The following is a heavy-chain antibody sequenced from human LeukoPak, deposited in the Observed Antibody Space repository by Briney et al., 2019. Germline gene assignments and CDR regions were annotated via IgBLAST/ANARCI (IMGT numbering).Heavy chain of an antibody. D-gene: IGHD3-10*01. Sequence: SETLSLTCAVSGGSISSGGYSWSWIRQPPGKGLEWIGYIYHSGSTYYNPSLKSRVTISVDRSKNQFSLKLSSVTAADTAVYYWAREGGGDGSGSSFFDYWGQGTLVTVSS. V-gene: IGHV4-30-2*01. J-gene: IGHJ4*02. CDR1: GGSISSGGYS. CDR2: IYHSGST. CDR3: AREGGGDGSGSSFFDY.